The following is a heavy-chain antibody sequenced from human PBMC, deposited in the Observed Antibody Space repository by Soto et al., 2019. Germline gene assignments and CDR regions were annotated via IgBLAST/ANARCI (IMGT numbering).Heavy chain of an antibody. CDR1: GGIFSTYA. Sequence: QVQLVQSGAEVKKPGSSVKVSCKASGGIFSTYAISWLRQAPGQGLERMGGIIPLFGTPNYAQRFQGRVTITANESTSTAYMELSRLRSADTAVYYCARDRDDYGSGNYYNRIDFWGQGTLVTVSA. D-gene: IGHD3-10*01. V-gene: IGHV1-69*01. CDR3: ARDRDDYGSGNYYNRIDF. J-gene: IGHJ4*02. CDR2: IIPLFGTP.